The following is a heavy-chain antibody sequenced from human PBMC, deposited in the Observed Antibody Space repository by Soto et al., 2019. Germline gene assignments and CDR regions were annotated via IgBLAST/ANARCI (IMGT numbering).Heavy chain of an antibody. J-gene: IGHJ6*03. V-gene: IGHV1-3*01. D-gene: IGHD3-3*01. CDR1: GYTFTSYA. CDR3: ARDKPKPRPYYDFWSGYYYYYMDV. CDR2: INAGNGNT. Sequence: QVQLVQSGAEVKKPGASVKVSCKASGYTFTSYAMHWVRQAPGQRLEWMGWINAGNGNTKYSQKFQGRVTITRDTSASTASMELSSLRSEDTAVYYCARDKPKPRPYYDFWSGYYYYYMDVWGKGTTVTVSS.